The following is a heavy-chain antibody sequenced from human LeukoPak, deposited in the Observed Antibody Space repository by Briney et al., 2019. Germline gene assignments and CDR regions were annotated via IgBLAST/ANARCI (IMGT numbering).Heavy chain of an antibody. CDR2: ISWNSGSI. Sequence: GWSLRLSCAASGFTFDDYAMHWVRQAPGKGLEWVSGISWNSGSIGYADSVKGRFTISRDNAKNSLYLQMNSLRAEDMALYYCAKDRSSGWYGVFDYWGQGTLVTVSS. CDR1: GFTFDDYA. J-gene: IGHJ4*02. V-gene: IGHV3-9*03. D-gene: IGHD6-19*01. CDR3: AKDRSSGWYGVFDY.